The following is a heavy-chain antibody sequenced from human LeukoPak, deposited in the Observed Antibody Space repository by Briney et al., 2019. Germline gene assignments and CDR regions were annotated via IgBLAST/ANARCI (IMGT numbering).Heavy chain of an antibody. CDR3: ARNLYCSSTSCEDQAIDY. J-gene: IGHJ4*02. CDR1: GYTFTDYY. CDR2: INPNSGST. V-gene: IGHV1-2*06. D-gene: IGHD2-2*01. Sequence: GASVKLSCKASGYTFTDYYMHWVRQAPGQGLEWMGRINPNSGSTNYAQKFQGRVTMTRDTSISTAYMELSRLRSDDTAVYYCARNLYCSSTSCEDQAIDYWGQGTQVTVSS.